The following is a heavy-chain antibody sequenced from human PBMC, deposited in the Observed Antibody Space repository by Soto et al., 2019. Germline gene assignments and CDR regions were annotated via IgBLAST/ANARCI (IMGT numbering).Heavy chain of an antibody. CDR3: ARVGPRELYYDILTGYPHWFDP. V-gene: IGHV1-18*01. CDR2: ISAYNGNT. J-gene: IGHJ5*02. D-gene: IGHD3-9*01. CDR1: GYTFTSYG. Sequence: GASVKVSCKASGYTFTSYGISWVRQAPGQGLEWMGWISAYNGNTNYAQKLQGRVTMTTDTSTSTAYMELRSLRSDDTAVYYCARVGPRELYYDILTGYPHWFDPWGQGTLDPVSS.